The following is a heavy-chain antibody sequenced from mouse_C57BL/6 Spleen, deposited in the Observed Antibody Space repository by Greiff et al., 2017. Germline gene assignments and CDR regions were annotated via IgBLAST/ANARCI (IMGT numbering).Heavy chain of an antibody. V-gene: IGHV5-17*01. Sequence: EVQRVESGGGLVKPGGSLKLSCAASGFTFSDYGMHWVRQAPEKGLEWVAYISSGSSTIYYAATVKGRFTISRDNAKNTLFLQMTSLRSEDTAMYYCARGGYYGSSFDYWGQGTTLTVSS. CDR1: GFTFSDYG. CDR3: ARGGYYGSSFDY. J-gene: IGHJ2*01. D-gene: IGHD1-1*01. CDR2: ISSGSSTI.